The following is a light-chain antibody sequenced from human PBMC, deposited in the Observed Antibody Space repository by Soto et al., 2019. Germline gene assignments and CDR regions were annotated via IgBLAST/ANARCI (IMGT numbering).Light chain of an antibody. J-gene: IGKJ2*01. Sequence: EIVLTQSPGTLSLSPGERATLSCRASQSVSNTYLACYQQKPGQSPRVLIFGASSRDTGVPDRFSGSGSGTDFTFTISRLEPEDVAVYHCDQYSKSSYTFGRGTRLEIK. CDR2: GAS. CDR1: QSVSNTY. V-gene: IGKV3-20*01. CDR3: DQYSKSSYT.